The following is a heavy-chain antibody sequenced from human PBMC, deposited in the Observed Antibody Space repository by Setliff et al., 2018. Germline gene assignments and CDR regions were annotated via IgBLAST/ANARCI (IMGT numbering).Heavy chain of an antibody. V-gene: IGHV3-21*01. CDR2: ISSSSSYI. CDR3: ARDPPWELRYFDL. J-gene: IGHJ2*01. Sequence: GGSLRLSCAASGYTSSSYAMTWVRQAPGKGLEWVSSISSSSSYIYYTDSVKGRFAISRDNAKNSLYLQMNSLRAEDTAVYYCARDPPWELRYFDLWGRGTLVTVSS. CDR1: GYTSSSYA. D-gene: IGHD1-26*01.